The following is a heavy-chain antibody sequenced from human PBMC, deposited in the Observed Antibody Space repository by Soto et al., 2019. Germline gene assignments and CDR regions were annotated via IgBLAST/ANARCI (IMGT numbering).Heavy chain of an antibody. CDR1: GGSISSNSYY. V-gene: IGHV4-39*01. Sequence: SETLSLTCTVSGGSISSNSYYWAWIRQPPGKGLEWIGNIYYSGTTYYNPSLKSRVTISVDTSKNQFSLKLSSVTAADTAVYYCASLAVRQTPVEDLDYWGRGTLVTVSS. D-gene: IGHD1-1*01. CDR2: IYYSGTT. CDR3: ASLAVRQTPVEDLDY. J-gene: IGHJ4*02.